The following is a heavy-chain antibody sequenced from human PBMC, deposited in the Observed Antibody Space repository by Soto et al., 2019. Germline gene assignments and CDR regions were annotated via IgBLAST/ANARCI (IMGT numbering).Heavy chain of an antibody. CDR1: GDSIISIYH. CDR2: INHSGST. D-gene: IGHD3-3*01. CDR3: ARDYDFWSGLRYYFDY. J-gene: IGHJ4*02. Sequence: SETLSLTCAVSGDSIISIYHWAWIRQPPGRGLEWIASINHSGSTNYNPSLKSRVTISVDTSKNQFSLKLSSVTAADTAVYYCARDYDFWSGLRYYFDYWGQGTLVTVSS. V-gene: IGHV4-38-2*02.